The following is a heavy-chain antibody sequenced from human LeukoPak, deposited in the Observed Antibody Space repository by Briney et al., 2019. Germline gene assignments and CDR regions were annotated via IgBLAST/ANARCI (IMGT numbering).Heavy chain of an antibody. D-gene: IGHD3-16*01. CDR1: GFTFRRFA. Sequence: GVSLRLSCIASGFTFRRFALSWARQATGKAREWVADFSVSGGSTNYDDAVSGRFTISRDTPKNTLFLEMSTLRGEDTAIYYCSKSSSAYDTSGYLDSWGQGALVTVSS. J-gene: IGHJ5*01. CDR3: SKSSSAYDTSGYLDS. CDR2: FSVSGGST. V-gene: IGHV3-23*01.